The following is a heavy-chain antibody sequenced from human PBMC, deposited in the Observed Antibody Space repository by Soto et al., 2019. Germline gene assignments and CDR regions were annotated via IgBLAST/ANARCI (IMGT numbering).Heavy chain of an antibody. V-gene: IGHV4-39*01. CDR2: ISYSGST. J-gene: IGHJ4*02. D-gene: IGHD3-10*01. Sequence: ETLSLTCTVSNGSISSTTYFWGWIRQPPGKGLEWIGSISYSGSTFYNPSLKSRVTISVETSKNQFSLKLSSMTAADTAVYYCARHYYGSGSYLPTFDYWGQGTLVTVSS. CDR1: NGSISSTTYF. CDR3: ARHYYGSGSYLPTFDY.